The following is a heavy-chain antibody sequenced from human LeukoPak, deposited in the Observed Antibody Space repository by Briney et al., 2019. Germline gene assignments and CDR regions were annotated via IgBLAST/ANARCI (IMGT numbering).Heavy chain of an antibody. Sequence: GGSLRLSCAASGFTFSSYAMSWVRQAPRKGLEWISAISGSGGSTYYADSVKGRFTISRDNSKNTLYLQMNSLRAEDTAVYYCAKAGSGGSCYDYWGQGTLVTVSS. V-gene: IGHV3-23*01. J-gene: IGHJ4*02. D-gene: IGHD2-15*01. CDR2: ISGSGGST. CDR3: AKAGSGGSCYDY. CDR1: GFTFSSYA.